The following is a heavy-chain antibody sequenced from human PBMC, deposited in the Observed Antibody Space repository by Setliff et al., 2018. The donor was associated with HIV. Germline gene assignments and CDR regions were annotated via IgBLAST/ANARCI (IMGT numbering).Heavy chain of an antibody. CDR1: GGSISSHY. V-gene: IGHV4-59*11. Sequence: TLSLTCTVSGGSISSHYWSWIRQPPGKGLEWIGSIYYSGSTNYNPSLKSRVTISVDTSKNQFSLKLSSVTAADTAVYYCASMERGSGFSNWNYFDYWGQGTLVTVSS. CDR3: ASMERGSGFSNWNYFDY. J-gene: IGHJ4*02. D-gene: IGHD6-19*01. CDR2: IYYSGST.